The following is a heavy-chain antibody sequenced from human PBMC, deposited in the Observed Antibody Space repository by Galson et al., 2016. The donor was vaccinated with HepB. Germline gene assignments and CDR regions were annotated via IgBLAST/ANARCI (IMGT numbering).Heavy chain of an antibody. V-gene: IGHV5-51*01. CDR3: ASSYSSGWFDAFDI. CDR1: ADSFSTYW. J-gene: IGHJ3*02. Sequence: QSGAEVKKPGESLKISCKGSADSFSTYWIGWVRQMPGKGLEWMGIIYPSDSDTRYSPSFQGQVNIPADKSINTAYLQWSSLKATDTAMYYCASSYSSGWFDAFDIWGQGTMVTVSS. CDR2: IYPSDSDT. D-gene: IGHD6-19*01.